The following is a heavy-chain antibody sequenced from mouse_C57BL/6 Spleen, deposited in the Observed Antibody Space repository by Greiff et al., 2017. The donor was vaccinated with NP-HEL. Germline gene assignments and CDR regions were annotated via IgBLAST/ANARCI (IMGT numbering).Heavy chain of an antibody. V-gene: IGHV1-39*01. Sequence: VQLKESGPELVKPGASVKISCKASGYSFTDYNMHWVKQSNGKSLEWIGVINPNYGTTSSNQKFKGKATLTVDQSSSTAYMQLNSLTSEDSAVYYCASYYDGSSRLAYWGQGTLVTVSA. CDR1: GYSFTDYN. D-gene: IGHD1-1*01. CDR2: INPNYGTT. CDR3: ASYYDGSSRLAY. J-gene: IGHJ3*01.